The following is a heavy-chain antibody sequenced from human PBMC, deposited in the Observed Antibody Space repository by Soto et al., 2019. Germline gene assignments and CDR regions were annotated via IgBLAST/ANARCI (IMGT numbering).Heavy chain of an antibody. J-gene: IGHJ4*02. D-gene: IGHD4-17*01. CDR2: LSNDGRDQ. CDR1: GFTFTDYA. Sequence: PGGSLRLSCAASGFTFTDYAMHWVRQAPGKRLEWVAVLSNDGRDQHSADSVKGRFAISRDNSRNTLYLQMNGLRADDTAIYYCAKDRAYGAASYYLDYWGQGTLVTVSS. CDR3: AKDRAYGAASYYLDY. V-gene: IGHV3-30*18.